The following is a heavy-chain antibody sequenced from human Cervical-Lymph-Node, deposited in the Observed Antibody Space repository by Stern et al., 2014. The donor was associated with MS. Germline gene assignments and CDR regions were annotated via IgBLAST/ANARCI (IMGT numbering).Heavy chain of an antibody. CDR1: GASITSHF. CDR3: ARATDL. CDR2: IYYSGTT. Sequence: VQLVESGPGLLKPSETLSLTCNVSGASITSHFWSWIRQAPGKGLEWIGYIYYSGTTNYNASLKDRVATSINNTTTHISQRLRSVAAADTAVYYCARATDLWGQGILVTVSS. V-gene: IGHV4-59*11. J-gene: IGHJ5*02.